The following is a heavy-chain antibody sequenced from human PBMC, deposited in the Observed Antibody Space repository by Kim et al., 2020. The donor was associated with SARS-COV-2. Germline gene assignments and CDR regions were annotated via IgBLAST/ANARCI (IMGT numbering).Heavy chain of an antibody. CDR2: ISSSGSTI. J-gene: IGHJ6*02. D-gene: IGHD4-4*01. CDR1: GFTFSDYY. V-gene: IGHV3-11*01. Sequence: GGSLRLSCAASGFTFSDYYMSWIRQAPGKGLEWVSYISSSGSTIYYADSVKGRFTISRDNAKNSLYLQMNSLRAEDTAVYYCAISGQLQHYYYGMDVWGQGTTVTVSS. CDR3: AISGQLQHYYYGMDV.